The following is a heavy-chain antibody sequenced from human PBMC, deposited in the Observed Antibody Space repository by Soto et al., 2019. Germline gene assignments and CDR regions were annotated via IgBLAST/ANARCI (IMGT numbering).Heavy chain of an antibody. D-gene: IGHD3-9*01. Sequence: GGSLRLSCAASGFTFSSYAMSWVRQAPGKGLEWVSAISGSGGSTYYADSVKGRFTISRDNSKNTLYLQMNSLRAEDTAVYYCAKLAILTGYYIGEAGMDVWGQGTTVAVSS. J-gene: IGHJ6*02. CDR3: AKLAILTGYYIGEAGMDV. CDR2: ISGSGGST. CDR1: GFTFSSYA. V-gene: IGHV3-23*01.